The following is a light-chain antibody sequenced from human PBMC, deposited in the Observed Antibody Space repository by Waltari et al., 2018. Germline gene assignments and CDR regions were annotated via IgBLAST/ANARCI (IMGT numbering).Light chain of an antibody. V-gene: IGKV1-5*03. J-gene: IGKJ2*01. CDR3: QHYDNYPVA. CDR2: KSS. CDR1: QSISIW. Sequence: DIKITQSPSTLSASVGDTVSLACRASQSISIWLAWYQQRSGKAPTLLISKSSSLESGVPSRFSGSGSVTEFTLTITNLHPDDFATYYCQHYDNYPVAFGQGTKLEIK.